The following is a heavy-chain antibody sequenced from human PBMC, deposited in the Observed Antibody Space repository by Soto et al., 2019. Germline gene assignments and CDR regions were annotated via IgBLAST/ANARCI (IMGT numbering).Heavy chain of an antibody. J-gene: IGHJ4*02. Sequence: ASVKVSCKASGGTFSSYAISWVRQAPGQGLEWMGWIIANNGTTNYAQKFQGRVTMTTDKSTSTAYMELRSLRSDDTAVYYCARDGGWQPDYWGQGTLVTVSS. D-gene: IGHD6-19*01. V-gene: IGHV1-18*01. CDR2: IIANNGTT. CDR3: ARDGGWQPDY. CDR1: GGTFSSYA.